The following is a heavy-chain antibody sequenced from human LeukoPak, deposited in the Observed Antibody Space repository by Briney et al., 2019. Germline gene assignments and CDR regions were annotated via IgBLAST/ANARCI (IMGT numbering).Heavy chain of an antibody. CDR3: ARDHSELGSYPNP. CDR1: GFNVNTNY. D-gene: IGHD3-10*01. J-gene: IGHJ5*02. CDR2: IYVDGNT. V-gene: IGHV3-66*01. Sequence: GGSLRLSCAASGFNVNTNYMSWVRQAPGKGLEWVSVIYVDGNTYYVDSVKGRFSISRDNSKNTVYLQMNSLRAKDTAVYYCARDHSELGSYPNPWGQGTLVTVSS.